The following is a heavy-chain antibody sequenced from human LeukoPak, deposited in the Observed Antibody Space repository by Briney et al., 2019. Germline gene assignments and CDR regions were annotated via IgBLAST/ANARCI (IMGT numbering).Heavy chain of an antibody. D-gene: IGHD6-13*01. CDR1: GVTFSNTW. V-gene: IGHV3-15*01. J-gene: IGHJ4*02. CDR2: IKSKTDGGTT. Sequence: GGSLRLSCAASGVTFSNTWMSWVRQAPGKGLEWVGRIKSKTDGGTTDYAAPVKGRFTISGDDTKNTMYLQMNSLKTEDTAVYYCTTGLGAADTNWGLGTLVTVSS. CDR3: TTGLGAADTN.